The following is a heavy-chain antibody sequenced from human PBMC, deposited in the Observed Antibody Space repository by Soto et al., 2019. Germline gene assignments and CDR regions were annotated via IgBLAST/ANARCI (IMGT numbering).Heavy chain of an antibody. J-gene: IGHJ4*02. D-gene: IGHD3-16*02. CDR1: GFTFSSYG. CDR2: ISYDGSNK. CDR3: AKGGVGAQGELSLPFDY. V-gene: IGHV3-30*18. Sequence: VGSLRLSCAASGFTFSSYGMHWVRQAPGKGLEWVAVISYDGSNKYYADSVKGRFTISRDNSKNTLYLQMNSLRAEDTAVYYCAKGGVGAQGELSLPFDYWGQGTLVTVSS.